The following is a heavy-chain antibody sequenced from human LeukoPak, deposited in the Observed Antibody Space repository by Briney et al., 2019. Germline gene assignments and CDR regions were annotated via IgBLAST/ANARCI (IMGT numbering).Heavy chain of an antibody. CDR1: GFTFSSYA. CDR3: ARLLVYNSGGEAFDH. CDR2: ISYDGSNK. Sequence: GGSLRLSCAASGFTFSSYAMHWVRQAPGKGLEWVAVISYDGSNKYYADSVKGRFTISRDNAKNSLYLQMNSLRAEDTAVYYCARLLVYNSGGEAFDHWGQGTLVTVSS. J-gene: IGHJ4*02. V-gene: IGHV3-30*04. D-gene: IGHD1-20*01.